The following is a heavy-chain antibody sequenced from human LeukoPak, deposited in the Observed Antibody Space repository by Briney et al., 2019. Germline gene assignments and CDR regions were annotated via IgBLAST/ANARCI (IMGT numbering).Heavy chain of an antibody. CDR1: GGSISSSSYY. Sequence: PSETLSLTCTVSGGSISSSSYYWGWVRQPPGKGLEWIGSIYYSGSTYYNPSLKSRVTISVDTSKNQFSLKLSSVTAADTAVYYCARNPVSKVHDYGGNSWGTYWGQGTLVTVSS. CDR3: ARNPVSKVHDYGGNSWGTY. J-gene: IGHJ4*02. CDR2: IYYSGST. D-gene: IGHD4-23*01. V-gene: IGHV4-39*07.